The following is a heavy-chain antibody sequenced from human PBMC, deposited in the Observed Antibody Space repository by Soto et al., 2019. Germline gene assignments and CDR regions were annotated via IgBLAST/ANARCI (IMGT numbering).Heavy chain of an antibody. CDR3: ARLAPYGDYFDY. CDR1: GGYISSSSYY. D-gene: IGHD4-17*01. J-gene: IGHJ4*02. Sequence: SETLSLTCTVSGGYISSSSYYWGWIRQPPGKGLEWIGSIYYSGSTYYNPSLKSRVTISVDTSKNQFSLKLSSVTAADTAVYYCARLAPYGDYFDYWGQGTLVTVSS. V-gene: IGHV4-39*01. CDR2: IYYSGST.